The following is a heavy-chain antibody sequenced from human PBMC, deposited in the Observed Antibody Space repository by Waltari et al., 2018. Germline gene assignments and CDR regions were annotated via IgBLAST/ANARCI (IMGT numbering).Heavy chain of an antibody. D-gene: IGHD5-12*01. CDR2: INPNSGGT. CDR3: ARGSRDGYNIRDYYFDY. V-gene: IGHV1-2*06. CDR1: GYTFTGYY. Sequence: QVQLVQSGAEVKKPGASVKVSCKASGYTFTGYYMHWVRQAPGQGLEWMGRINPNSGGTNYAQKFQGRVTMTRDTSISTAYMELSRLRSDDTAVYYCARGSRDGYNIRDYYFDYWGQGTLVTVSS. J-gene: IGHJ4*02.